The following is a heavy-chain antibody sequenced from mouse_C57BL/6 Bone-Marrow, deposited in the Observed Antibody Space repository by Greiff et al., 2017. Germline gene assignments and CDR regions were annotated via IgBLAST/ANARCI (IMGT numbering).Heavy chain of an antibody. CDR2: ISSGSSTI. J-gene: IGHJ4*01. V-gene: IGHV5-17*01. D-gene: IGHD1-1*01. CDR3: AKLLGDAMDY. CDR1: GFTFSDYG. Sequence: EVKLVESGGGLVKPGGSLKLSCAASGFTFSDYGMHWVRQAPEKGLEWVAYISSGSSTIYYADTVKGRFTISSDNAKNTLFLQMTSLRSEDTAMYYCAKLLGDAMDYWGQGTSVTVSS.